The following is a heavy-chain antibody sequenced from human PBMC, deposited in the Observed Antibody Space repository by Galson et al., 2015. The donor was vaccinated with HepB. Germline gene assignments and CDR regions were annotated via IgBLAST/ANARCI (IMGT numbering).Heavy chain of an antibody. D-gene: IGHD3-10*01. CDR2: ISGSGGST. V-gene: IGHV3-23*01. Sequence: SLRLSCAASGFTFSSYAMSWVHQAPGKGLEWVSAISGSGGSTYYADSVKGRFTISRDNSKNTLYLQMNSLRAEDTAVYYCARSPFGERGVFAFDYWGQGTLVTVSS. CDR1: GFTFSSYA. CDR3: ARSPFGERGVFAFDY. J-gene: IGHJ4*02.